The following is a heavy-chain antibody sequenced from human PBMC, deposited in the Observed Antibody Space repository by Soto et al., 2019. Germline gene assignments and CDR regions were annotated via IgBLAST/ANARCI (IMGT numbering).Heavy chain of an antibody. CDR2: ISYSGST. CDR1: SGSISSYY. J-gene: IGHJ4*02. Sequence: SETLSLTCTVSSGSISSYYWNWIRQPPGKGLEWIGDISYSGSTIYNPSLKGRVTISVDVSKNHFSLNLTSVTAADTAVYYCARDFKAPKDAWAFDYWGRGTLVTVSS. CDR3: ARDFKAPKDAWAFDY. D-gene: IGHD3-16*01. V-gene: IGHV4-59*12.